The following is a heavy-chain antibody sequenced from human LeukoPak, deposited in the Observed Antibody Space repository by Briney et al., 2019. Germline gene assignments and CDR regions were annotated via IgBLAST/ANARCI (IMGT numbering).Heavy chain of an antibody. CDR3: ARDHTAYDFWSGYLTYFGY. Sequence: GGSLRLSCAASGFTFSSYGMHWVRQAPGKGLEWVAFIRYDGSNKYYADSVKGRFTISRDNAKNSLFLQMNSLRAEDTAVYYCARDHTAYDFWSGYLTYFGYWGQGTLVTVSS. D-gene: IGHD3-3*01. CDR1: GFTFSSYG. J-gene: IGHJ4*02. V-gene: IGHV3-30*02. CDR2: IRYDGSNK.